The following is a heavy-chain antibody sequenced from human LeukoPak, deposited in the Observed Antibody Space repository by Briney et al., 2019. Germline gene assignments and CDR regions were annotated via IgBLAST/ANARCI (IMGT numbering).Heavy chain of an antibody. CDR3: ARLNLPGYSYGFNWFDP. Sequence: ASVKVSCKASGGTFSSYAISWVRQAPGQGLEWMGGIIPIFGTANYAQKFQGRVTITTDESTSTAYMELSSLRSEDTAVHYCARLNLPGYSYGFNWFDPWGQGTLVTVSS. V-gene: IGHV1-69*05. D-gene: IGHD5-18*01. J-gene: IGHJ5*02. CDR2: IIPIFGTA. CDR1: GGTFSSYA.